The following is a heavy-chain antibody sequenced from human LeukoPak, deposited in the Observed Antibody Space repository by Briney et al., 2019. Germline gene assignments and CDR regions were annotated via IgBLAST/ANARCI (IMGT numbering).Heavy chain of an antibody. V-gene: IGHV3-30*02. J-gene: IGHJ6*03. CDR2: IRYDGSNK. CDR1: GFTFSSYG. CDR3: ARAHLNFDYSNYDRYYYYMDV. Sequence: GGSLRLSCAASGFTFSSYGMHWVRQAPGKGLEWVAFIRYDGSNKYYADSVKGRFTISRDNSKNTLYLQMNSLRAEDTAVYYCARAHLNFDYSNYDRYYYYMDVWGKGTTVTVSS. D-gene: IGHD4-11*01.